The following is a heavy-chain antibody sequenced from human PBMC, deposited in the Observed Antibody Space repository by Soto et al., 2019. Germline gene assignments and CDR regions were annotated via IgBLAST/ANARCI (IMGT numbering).Heavy chain of an antibody. D-gene: IGHD1-26*01. CDR3: AADRKIVGTIGAFDF. J-gene: IGHJ4*02. CDR1: KYTLTELT. V-gene: IGHV1-24*01. CDR2: SAPEEGEP. Sequence: ASVKVSCKVPKYTLTELTIDWLRQAPGKGLEWMGRSAPEEGEPIYPQKFQGRVSMTEDPSTDTAYMELTSLRFEDTAVYFCAADRKIVGTIGAFDFWGQGTLVTVSS.